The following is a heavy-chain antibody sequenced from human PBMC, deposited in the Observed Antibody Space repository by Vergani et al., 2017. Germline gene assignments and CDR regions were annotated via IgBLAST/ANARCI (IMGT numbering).Heavy chain of an antibody. CDR2: INHSGST. CDR1: GGSFSGYY. J-gene: IGHJ6*03. D-gene: IGHD6-25*01. V-gene: IGHV4-34*01. CDR3: ARGKSGPAYYYYMDV. Sequence: QVQLQQWGAGLLKPSETLSLTCAVYGGSFSGYYWSWIRQPPGKGLEWIGEINHSGSTNYNPSLKSRVTISVDTSKNQFSLKLSSVTAADTAVYYCARGKSGPAYYYYMDVWGKGP.